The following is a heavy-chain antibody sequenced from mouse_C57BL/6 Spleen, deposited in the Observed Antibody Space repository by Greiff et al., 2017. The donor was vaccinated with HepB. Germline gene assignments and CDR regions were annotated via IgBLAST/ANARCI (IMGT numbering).Heavy chain of an antibody. D-gene: IGHD2-1*01. Sequence: QVQLQQPGAELVRPGSSVKLSCKASGYTFTSYWMHWVKQRPIQGLEWIGNIDPSDSETHYNQKFKDKATLTVDKSSSTAYMQLSSLTSEDSAVYYCARCYYGNYNWYVDVWGTGTTVTVSS. CDR1: GYTFTSYW. CDR3: ARCYYGNYNWYVDV. J-gene: IGHJ1*03. V-gene: IGHV1-52*01. CDR2: IDPSDSET.